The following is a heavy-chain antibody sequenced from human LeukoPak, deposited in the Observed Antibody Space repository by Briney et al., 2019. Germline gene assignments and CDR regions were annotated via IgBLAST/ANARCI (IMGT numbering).Heavy chain of an antibody. Sequence: PSETLSLTCAVSGGSFSGYYWSWIRQPPGKGLEWIGEINHSGSTNYNPSLKSRVTISVDTSKNQFSLKLSSVTAADTAVYYCARASGSYYLSFDYWGQGTLVTVSS. CDR3: ARASGSYYLSFDY. D-gene: IGHD3-10*01. CDR1: GGSFSGYY. CDR2: INHSGST. V-gene: IGHV4-34*01. J-gene: IGHJ4*02.